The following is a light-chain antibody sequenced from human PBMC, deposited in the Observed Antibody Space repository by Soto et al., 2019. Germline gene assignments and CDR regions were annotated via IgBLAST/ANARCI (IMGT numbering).Light chain of an antibody. CDR3: QQYNNWPPLT. Sequence: EIVMTQSQATLSVSPGERATLSCSASQSVSSNFAWSQQKPGQAPRLLIYGASTRATGIPARFSGSGSGTEFTHTISSVQSEDFAVYYCQQYNNWPPLTFGGGTKVEIK. CDR1: QSVSSN. CDR2: GAS. J-gene: IGKJ4*01. V-gene: IGKV3-15*01.